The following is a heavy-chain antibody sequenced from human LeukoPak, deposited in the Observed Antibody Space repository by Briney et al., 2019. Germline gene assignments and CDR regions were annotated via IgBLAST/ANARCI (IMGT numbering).Heavy chain of an antibody. CDR1: GFIFNNYS. J-gene: IGHJ4*02. CDR3: AKDQRFGDLDDY. Sequence: PGGSLRLSCAASGFIFNNYSMIWVRQAPGKGLEWVSSISGTGVTAYYADSVKGRFAISRDNSENTLYLQMSSLRAEDTALYYCAKDQRFGDLDDYRGQGTLVTVSS. V-gene: IGHV3-23*01. D-gene: IGHD3-10*01. CDR2: ISGTGVTA.